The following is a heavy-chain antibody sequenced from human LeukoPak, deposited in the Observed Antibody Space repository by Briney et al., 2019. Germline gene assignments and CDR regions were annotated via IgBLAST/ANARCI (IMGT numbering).Heavy chain of an antibody. V-gene: IGHV4-59*01. CDR2: IHYSGST. D-gene: IGHD4-17*01. Sequence: SETLSLTCTVSGGSISSYYWSWIRQPPGKGLEWIGYIHYSGSTIYNPSLKSRVTISVDTSKNQFSLKLSSVTAADTAVYYCARYGDYVFDLWGQGTLVTVSS. CDR3: ARYGDYVFDL. CDR1: GGSISSYY. J-gene: IGHJ4*02.